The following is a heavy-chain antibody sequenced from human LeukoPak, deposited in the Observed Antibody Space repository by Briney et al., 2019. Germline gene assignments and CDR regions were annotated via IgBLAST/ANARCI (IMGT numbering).Heavy chain of an antibody. CDR1: GLTFSSYT. J-gene: IGHJ4*02. CDR3: ARENYQLLYGLDH. D-gene: IGHD2-2*02. Sequence: SGGSLRLSCSASGLTFSSYTMNWVRQAPGKGLEWVSSITSGGTYIYYADSVKGRFTTSRDNAKNSLFLQMNSLRAEDTAVYYCARENYQLLYGLDHWGQGTLVTVSS. CDR2: ITSGGTYI. V-gene: IGHV3-21*01.